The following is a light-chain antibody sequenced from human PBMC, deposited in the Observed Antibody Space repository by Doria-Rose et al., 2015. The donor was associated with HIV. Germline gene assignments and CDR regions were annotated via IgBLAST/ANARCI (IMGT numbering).Light chain of an antibody. CDR3: QQSYSTPLT. Sequence: DIRVTQSPSSLSASVGDRVTITCRASQSTGSLLNWYQQKPVKAPKLLIYAASSLQNGAPSRFSGSGSGTDFTLTISSLQPEDFATYFCQQSYSTPLTFGGGTKVEIK. CDR1: QSTGSL. V-gene: IGKV1-39*01. J-gene: IGKJ4*01. CDR2: AAS.